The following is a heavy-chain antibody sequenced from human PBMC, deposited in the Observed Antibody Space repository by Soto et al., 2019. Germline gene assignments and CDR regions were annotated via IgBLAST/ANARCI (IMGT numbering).Heavy chain of an antibody. CDR3: AKQGIAAAGTNEYYFDY. J-gene: IGHJ4*02. CDR2: ISGSGGST. D-gene: IGHD6-13*01. V-gene: IGHV3-23*01. CDR1: GFTFGSYA. Sequence: PGGSLRLSCAVSGFTFGSYAMSWVRQAPGKGLEWVSAISGSGGSTYYADSVKGRFTISRDNSKNTLYLQMNSLRAEDTAVYYCAKQGIAAAGTNEYYFDYWGQGTLVTVSS.